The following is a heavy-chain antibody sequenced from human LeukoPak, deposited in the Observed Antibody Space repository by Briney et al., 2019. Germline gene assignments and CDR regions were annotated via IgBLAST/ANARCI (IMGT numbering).Heavy chain of an antibody. D-gene: IGHD2-21*02. CDR2: INPNSGGT. J-gene: IGHJ5*02. CDR3: AREPAYCGGDCYSDL. CDR1: GYTFTGYY. Sequence: ASVKVSCKASGYTFTGYYMHWVRQAPGQGLELMGWINPNSGGTNYAQKFQGRVTMTRDTSISTAYMELRRLGSDDTAVYYCAREPAYCGGDCYSDLWGQGTLVTVSS. V-gene: IGHV1-2*02.